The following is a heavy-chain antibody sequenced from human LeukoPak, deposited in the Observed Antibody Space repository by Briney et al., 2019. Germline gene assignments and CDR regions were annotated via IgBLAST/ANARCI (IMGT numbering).Heavy chain of an antibody. V-gene: IGHV3-7*01. CDR1: GFTFSSNW. J-gene: IGHJ4*02. D-gene: IGHD2-2*01. CDR3: ARYPSDY. Sequence: GGSLRLSCAASGFTFSSNWMSWVRQAPGKGLEWVANIKQDGSEEYYVDSVKGRFTISRDNAKNSLYLQLNSLRAEDTAVYYCARYPSDYWGQGTLVTVSS. CDR2: IKQDGSEE.